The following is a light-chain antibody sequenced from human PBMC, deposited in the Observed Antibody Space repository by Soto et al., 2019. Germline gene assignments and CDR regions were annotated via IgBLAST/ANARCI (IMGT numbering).Light chain of an antibody. J-gene: IGKJ1*01. V-gene: IGKV3-20*01. CDR3: QQYSDSPPT. CDR2: DAS. CDR1: QSLSSSQ. Sequence: EIVLTQSPGTLSLSPGEIATLSFSAGQSLSSSQLAWYQQKPGQAPRLLIHDASSRATGISDRFTGSGSGTDFTLTITTLEPEDFAMYYCQQYSDSPPTFGQGTKVE.